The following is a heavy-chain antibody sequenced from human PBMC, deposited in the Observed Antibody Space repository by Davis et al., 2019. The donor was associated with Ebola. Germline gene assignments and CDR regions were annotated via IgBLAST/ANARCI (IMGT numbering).Heavy chain of an antibody. CDR3: ARRAAVAYDHVWGISRHDAFDI. Sequence: KVSCKDSGNSFSSHGIGWVRQMPGKGLEWMGIIYPGDSDTRYSPSFQSKDTISAEKSIATAYLQWSSLKASDTAMYYCARRAAVAYDHVWGISRHDAFDIWGQGTMVTVSS. CDR2: IYPGDSDT. J-gene: IGHJ3*02. V-gene: IGHV5-51*01. D-gene: IGHD3-16*01. CDR1: GNSFSSHG.